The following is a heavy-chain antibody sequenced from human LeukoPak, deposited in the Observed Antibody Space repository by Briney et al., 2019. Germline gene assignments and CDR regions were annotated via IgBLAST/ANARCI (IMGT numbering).Heavy chain of an antibody. V-gene: IGHV1-24*01. CDR2: FGPEDGET. D-gene: IGHD3-10*01. CDR3: ATGRAGSYSNWFDP. J-gene: IGHJ5*02. CDR1: GYTLTELS. Sequence: ASVKVSCKVSGYTLTELSMHWVRQAPGKGLEWMGGFGPEDGETIYAQKFQGRVTMTEDTSTDTAYMELSSLRSEDTAVYYCATGRAGSYSNWFDPWGQGTLVTASS.